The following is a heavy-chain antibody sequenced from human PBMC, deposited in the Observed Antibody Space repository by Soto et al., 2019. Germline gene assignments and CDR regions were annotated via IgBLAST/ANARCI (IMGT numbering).Heavy chain of an antibody. CDR1: GFSLSTSGVG. D-gene: IGHD1-20*01. V-gene: IGHV2-5*01. Sequence: VSGPTLVNPTQTLTLTCSFSGFSLSTSGVGVGWIRQPPGKALEWLAVIYWNDDKYYSPSLEGRPIIAKDTSKNQVVLTMTNMDPVDTATYYCAHRRYVITLHLRETWFAPWGQGTLVTVSS. CDR2: IYWNDDK. CDR3: AHRRYVITLHLRETWFAP. J-gene: IGHJ5*02.